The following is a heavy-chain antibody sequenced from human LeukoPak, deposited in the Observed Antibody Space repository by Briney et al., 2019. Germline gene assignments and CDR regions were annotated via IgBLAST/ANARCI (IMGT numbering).Heavy chain of an antibody. CDR1: GYTFTSSG. CDR2: ISAYNGNT. D-gene: IGHD6-13*01. CDR3: ARENSSSWYDPYYYFDY. J-gene: IGHJ4*02. Sequence: ASVKVSCKASGYTFTSSGISRVRQAPGQGLEGMGWISAYNGNTNYAQKLQGRVTMTTDTSTSTAYMGLRSLRSDDTAVYYCARENSSSWYDPYYYFDYWGQGTLVTVSS. V-gene: IGHV1-18*01.